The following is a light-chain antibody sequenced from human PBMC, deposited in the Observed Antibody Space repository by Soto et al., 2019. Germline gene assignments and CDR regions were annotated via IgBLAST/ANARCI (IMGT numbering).Light chain of an antibody. Sequence: QSALTQPRSVSGSPGQSVTISCTGTGSDVGGYNYVSWYQHNPGKAPKLMIFDVSARPSGVPDRFSGSKSANTASLTISGLQAEDEADYYCCSYAGTYTPLFGGGTKLTVL. CDR3: CSYAGTYTPL. J-gene: IGLJ2*01. CDR1: GSDVGGYNY. V-gene: IGLV2-11*01. CDR2: DVS.